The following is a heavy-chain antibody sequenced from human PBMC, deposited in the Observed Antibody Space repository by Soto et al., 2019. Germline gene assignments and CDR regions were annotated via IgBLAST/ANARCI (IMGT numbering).Heavy chain of an antibody. CDR3: ARAAYSYGTADLSYYYGMDV. V-gene: IGHV1-69*01. J-gene: IGHJ6*02. CDR2: IIPIFGTA. D-gene: IGHD5-18*01. CDR1: GGTFSTYA. Sequence: QVQLVQSGAEVKKPGSSVKVSCKASGGTFSTYAISWVRQAPGQGLEWVGGIIPIFGTANYAQKFQGRVTITADESTSTAYMELSSLRSEDTAVYYCARAAYSYGTADLSYYYGMDVWGQGTTVTVSS.